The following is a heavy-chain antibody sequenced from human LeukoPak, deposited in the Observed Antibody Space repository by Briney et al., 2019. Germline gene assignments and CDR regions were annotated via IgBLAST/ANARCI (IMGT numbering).Heavy chain of an antibody. J-gene: IGHJ5*02. CDR2: ISSSSSYT. CDR3: ARDRTLGIAVAGSGWFDP. Sequence: PGGSLRLSCAASGFIFSDYYMSWIRQAPGKGLEWVSYISSSSSYTNYADSVKGRFTISRDNAKNSLYLQMNSLRAEDTAVYYCARDRTLGIAVAGSGWFDPWGQGTLVTVSS. D-gene: IGHD6-19*01. CDR1: GFIFSDYY. V-gene: IGHV3-11*05.